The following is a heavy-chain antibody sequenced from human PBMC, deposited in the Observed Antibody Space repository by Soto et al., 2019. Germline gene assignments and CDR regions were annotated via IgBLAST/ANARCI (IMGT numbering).Heavy chain of an antibody. V-gene: IGHV3-30*18. CDR3: AKLHLYCSGGSCPFGY. CDR2: ISYDGSNK. D-gene: IGHD2-15*01. CDR1: GFTFSSYG. Sequence: QVQLVESGGGVVQPGRSLRLSCAASGFTFSSYGMHWVRQAPGKGLEWVAVISYDGSNKYYADSVKGRFTISRDNSKNTLYLQMNSLRAEDTAVYYCAKLHLYCSGGSCPFGYWGQGTLVTVSS. J-gene: IGHJ4*02.